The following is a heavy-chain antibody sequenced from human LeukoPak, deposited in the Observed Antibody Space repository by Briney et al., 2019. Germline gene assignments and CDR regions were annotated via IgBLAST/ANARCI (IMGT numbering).Heavy chain of an antibody. CDR3: ARDPSGSYWSYFDY. Sequence: GGSLRLSCAASGFTFSNYWMSWVRQATGKGLERVANIKQEGSEKYYVDSVKGRFTISRDNAKNSLYLQMNSLRAEDTAVYYCARDPSGSYWSYFDYWGQGTLVTVSS. V-gene: IGHV3-7*01. J-gene: IGHJ4*02. D-gene: IGHD1-26*01. CDR2: IKQEGSEK. CDR1: GFTFSNYW.